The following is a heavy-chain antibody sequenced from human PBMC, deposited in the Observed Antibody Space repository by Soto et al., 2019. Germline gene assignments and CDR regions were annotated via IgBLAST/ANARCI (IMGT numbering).Heavy chain of an antibody. V-gene: IGHV4-34*01. J-gene: IGHJ6*04. Sequence: SETLSLTCADYTRSFSGYYCRCIRYPPGKGLEWIGEINHSGSTNYNPSLKSRVTISVDTSKNQVSLKLSSVTAADTAVYYCERVSGIYYYGMDVWGKGTTVS. CDR1: TRSFSGYY. CDR2: INHSGST. CDR3: ERVSGIYYYGMDV. D-gene: IGHD3-10*01.